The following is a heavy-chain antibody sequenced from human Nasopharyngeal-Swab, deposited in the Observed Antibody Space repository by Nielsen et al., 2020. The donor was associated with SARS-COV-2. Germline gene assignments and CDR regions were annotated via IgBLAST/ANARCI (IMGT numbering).Heavy chain of an antibody. D-gene: IGHD6-19*01. CDR3: ARDQRGSGWYSWSQGLDY. J-gene: IGHJ4*02. Sequence: RQAPGKGLEWIGYIYDSGSTNYNPSLKSRVTISVDTSKNPFSLKLSSVTAADTAVYYCARDQRGSGWYSWSQGLDYWGQGTLVTVSS. CDR2: IYDSGST. V-gene: IGHV4-59*01.